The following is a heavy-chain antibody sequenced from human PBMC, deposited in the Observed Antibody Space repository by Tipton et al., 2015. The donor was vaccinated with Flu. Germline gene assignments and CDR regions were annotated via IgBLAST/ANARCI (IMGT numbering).Heavy chain of an antibody. Sequence: TLSLTCNVSGDFLTTYYWSWIRQSPGKEMEWMAYISYSGTTHYNPSLKSRVTISIDTSEKQFSLRLTSVTAADTAMYFCARGRFGDLQSHRFDNWGQGILVTVSS. CDR3: ARGRFGDLQSHRFDN. V-gene: IGHV4-59*13. CDR2: ISYSGTT. J-gene: IGHJ4*02. D-gene: IGHD3-10*01. CDR1: GDFLTTYY.